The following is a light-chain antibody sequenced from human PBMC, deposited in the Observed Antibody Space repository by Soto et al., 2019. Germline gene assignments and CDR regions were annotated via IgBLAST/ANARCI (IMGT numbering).Light chain of an antibody. CDR2: GAS. CDR3: HQYGSSPQT. V-gene: IGKV3-20*01. Sequence: EIVLTHSPASLSVSPGEIVTLSCRASQSIARKLAWYQQKPGQAPRLLIYGASSRATGIPDRFTGSGSGTDFTLTISRLEPEDFAVFYCHQYGSSPQTFGQGTKVDIK. CDR1: QSIARK. J-gene: IGKJ1*01.